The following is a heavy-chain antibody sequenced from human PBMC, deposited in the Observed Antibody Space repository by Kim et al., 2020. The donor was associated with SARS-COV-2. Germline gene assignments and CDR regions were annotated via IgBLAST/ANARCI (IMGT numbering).Heavy chain of an antibody. CDR2: ISSSSSYI. D-gene: IGHD6-6*01. Sequence: GSLRLSCAASGFTFSSYSMNWVRQAPGKGLEWVSSISSSSSYIYYADSVKGRFTISRDNAKNSLYLQMNSLRAEDTAVYYCVRGSSSSGSILDYWGQGTLVTVSS. CDR3: VRGSSSSGSILDY. CDR1: GFTFSSYS. V-gene: IGHV3-21*01. J-gene: IGHJ4*02.